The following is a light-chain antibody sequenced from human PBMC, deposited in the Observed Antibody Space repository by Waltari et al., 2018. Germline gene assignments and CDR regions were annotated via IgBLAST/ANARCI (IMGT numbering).Light chain of an antibody. V-gene: IGLV1-51*02. CDR2: ENS. Sequence: QSVLTQPPSVSAAPGQRVTISCSGGSSNIGNNYVSWYRQFPGTAPKLLIYENSERPSWIPGRFSGSKSGTSATLDITGLQAGDEADYYCGTWDSSLSGAVFGGGTHLTVL. CDR3: GTWDSSLSGAV. J-gene: IGLJ7*01. CDR1: SSNIGNNY.